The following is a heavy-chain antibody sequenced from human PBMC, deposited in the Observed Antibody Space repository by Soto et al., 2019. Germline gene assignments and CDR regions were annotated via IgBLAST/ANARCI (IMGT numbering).Heavy chain of an antibody. Sequence: SVKVSCKASGDTFSNYAISWVRQAPGQGLEWMGGIIPIFGTVNYAQKFQGRVTITADESTSTAYMELSSLRSEDTAVYYCARGNHRWLQLWYFDLRGRRTMVTVSS. CDR2: IIPIFGTV. D-gene: IGHD5-12*01. CDR1: GDTFSNYA. CDR3: ARGNHRWLQLWYFDL. J-gene: IGHJ2*01. V-gene: IGHV1-69*13.